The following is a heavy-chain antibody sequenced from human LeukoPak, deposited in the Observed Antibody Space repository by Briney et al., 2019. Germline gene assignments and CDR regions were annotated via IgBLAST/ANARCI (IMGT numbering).Heavy chain of an antibody. D-gene: IGHD5-18*01. J-gene: IGHJ4*02. Sequence: GGSLRLSCAASGFTFSSYGMSWVRQDPGKGLEWVSAISGSGGSTYYADSVRGRFTISRDNSKNTLYLQMNSLRAGDTALYYCAKQSLRGHSYGFDNWGQGTLVTVSS. CDR3: AKQSLRGHSYGFDN. V-gene: IGHV3-23*01. CDR2: ISGSGGST. CDR1: GFTFSSYG.